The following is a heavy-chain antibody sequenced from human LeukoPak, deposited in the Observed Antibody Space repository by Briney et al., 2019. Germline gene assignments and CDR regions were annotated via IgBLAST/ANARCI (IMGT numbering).Heavy chain of an antibody. CDR1: GFSFGNYA. CDR3: AKDMHYNDGRWEFDP. V-gene: IGHV3-23*01. CDR2: MVGSGET. J-gene: IGHJ5*02. Sequence: GGSLRLSCVASGFSFGNYAVTWVRQAPGKGLEWVSGMVGSGETYYADSVKGRFTISRDNSGTTLYLQMNSLRVEDTAIYYCAKDMHYNDGRWEFDPWGQGTLVTVSS. D-gene: IGHD5-24*01.